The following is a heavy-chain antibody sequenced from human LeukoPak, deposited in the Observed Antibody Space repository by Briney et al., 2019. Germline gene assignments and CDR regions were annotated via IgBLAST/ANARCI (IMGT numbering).Heavy chain of an antibody. D-gene: IGHD3-9*01. J-gene: IGHJ4*02. CDR3: ARESQTYYDIMTGHPNYYFDY. CDR2: ISGSGANT. Sequence: GGSLRLSCAASKFTFGPSAMSWVRQAPGKGLEWVSAISGSGANTYYVDSVKGRFTISRDNSKNTLYLEMSSLRSDDTAVYYCARESQTYYDIMTGHPNYYFDYWGQGTLVTVSS. V-gene: IGHV3-23*01. CDR1: KFTFGPSA.